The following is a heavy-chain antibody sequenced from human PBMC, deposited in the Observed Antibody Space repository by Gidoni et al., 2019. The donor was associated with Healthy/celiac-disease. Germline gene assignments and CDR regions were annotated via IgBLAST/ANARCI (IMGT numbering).Heavy chain of an antibody. J-gene: IGHJ2*01. V-gene: IGHV4-38-2*01. D-gene: IGHD2-2*01. CDR2: IYHSGST. CDR1: GYSISSDFY. CDR3: ARGGRDIVVVPAARTIKYWYFDL. Sequence: QVQLQESGPGLVKPSATLPLTCAVSGYSISSDFYLSWIRLPPGQGLAWLGSIYHSGSTYYTPSLKSRVTISVDTSKNQFSLKLSSVTAADTAVYYCARGGRDIVVVPAARTIKYWYFDLWGRGTLVTVSS.